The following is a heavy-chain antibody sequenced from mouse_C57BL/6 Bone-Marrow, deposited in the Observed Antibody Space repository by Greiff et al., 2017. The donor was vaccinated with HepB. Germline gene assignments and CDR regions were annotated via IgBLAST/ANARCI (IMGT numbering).Heavy chain of an antibody. CDR1: GYTFTSYW. V-gene: IGHV1-64*01. Sequence: VQLQQSGAELVKPGASEKLSCKASGYTFTSYWMHWVKQRPGQGLEWIGMIHPNSGSTNYNEKFKSKATLTVDKSSSTAYMQLSSLTSEDSAVYYCARGDYYGSSYVLYAMDYWGQGTSVTVSS. CDR2: IHPNSGST. CDR3: ARGDYYGSSYVLYAMDY. D-gene: IGHD1-1*01. J-gene: IGHJ4*01.